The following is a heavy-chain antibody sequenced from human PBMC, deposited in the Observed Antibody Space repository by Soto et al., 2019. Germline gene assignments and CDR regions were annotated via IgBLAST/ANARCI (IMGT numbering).Heavy chain of an antibody. D-gene: IGHD1-1*01. Sequence: EVQLVESGGGLVKPGGSLRLSCAASGFIFSSYSMNWVRQAPGKGLEWVSSISPRSDYIYFADSMRGRFTISRDNAQNSLSLYSNNLRVEETSVYNSARVAGTLDRDSDLVFWGQGTLVTVSS. CDR3: ARVAGTLDRDSDLVF. CDR2: ISPRSDYI. J-gene: IGHJ4*02. V-gene: IGHV3-21*06. CDR1: GFIFSSYS.